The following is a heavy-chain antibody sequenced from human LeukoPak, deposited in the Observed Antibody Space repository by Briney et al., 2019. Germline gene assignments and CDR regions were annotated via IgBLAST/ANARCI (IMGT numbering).Heavy chain of an antibody. V-gene: IGHV3-30*03. CDR2: ISNDGSHK. CDR3: ARARDYGGNAIFFEY. Sequence: GGSLRLSCAASGFTFKDYGVHWVRQAPGKGLEWVAVISNDGSHKYYADFVKGRFPISSDNSKSTLHLELNNLRVEDTALYYCARARDYGGNAIFFEYWGQGTLVTVSS. CDR1: GFTFKDYG. D-gene: IGHD4-23*01. J-gene: IGHJ4*02.